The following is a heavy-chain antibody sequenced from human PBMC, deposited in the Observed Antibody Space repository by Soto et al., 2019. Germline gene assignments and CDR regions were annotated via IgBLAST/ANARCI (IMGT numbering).Heavy chain of an antibody. D-gene: IGHD3-16*02. J-gene: IGHJ5*02. CDR1: GYSFTSYW. V-gene: IGHV5-51*01. CDR2: IYPGDSDT. CDR3: ARHSADDYIWGSYPPGWFDP. Sequence: PGESLKISCKGSGYSFTSYWIGWVRQMPGKGLEWMGIIYPGDSDTRYSPSFQGQVTISADKSISTAYLQWSSLKASDTAMYYCARHSADDYIWGSYPPGWFDPWGQGTLVTVSS.